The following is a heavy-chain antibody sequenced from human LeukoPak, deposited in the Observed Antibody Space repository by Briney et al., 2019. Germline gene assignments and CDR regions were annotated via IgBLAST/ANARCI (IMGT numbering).Heavy chain of an antibody. CDR1: GFTFITFD. Sequence: GGSLRLSCAASGFTFITFDMIRVRPPPGKGLEWVSSIFPSGGEIHYADSVRGRFTISRDNSKSTLSLQMNSLRADDTAIYYCATYRQVLLPFESWGQGTLVTVSS. V-gene: IGHV3-23*01. J-gene: IGHJ4*02. D-gene: IGHD5-18*01. CDR2: IFPSGGEI. CDR3: ATYRQVLLPFES.